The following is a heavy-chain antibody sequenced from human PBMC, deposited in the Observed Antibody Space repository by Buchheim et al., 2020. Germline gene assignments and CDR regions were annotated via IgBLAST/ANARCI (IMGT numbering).Heavy chain of an antibody. CDR3: TSREERRTRDY. V-gene: IGHV3-23*01. Sequence: EVLLLESGGGLVQPGGSLRLSCAASGFTFSSYAMSWVRQVPGKGLEWVSRISSTAETTHYTDSVQGRFTISRDNSKKSLYLQMNSLRAEDTAVYYCTSREERRTRDYWGQGIL. CDR1: GFTFSSYA. CDR2: ISSTAETT. D-gene: IGHD1-1*01. J-gene: IGHJ4*02.